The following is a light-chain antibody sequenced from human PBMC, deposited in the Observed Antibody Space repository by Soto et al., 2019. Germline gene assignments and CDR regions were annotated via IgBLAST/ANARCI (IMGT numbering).Light chain of an antibody. Sequence: EVGMTQSPATLSLSPGERATLSCRASQSVGSNYLAWYQQKPGQAPRLLIYGISTRATGIPARFSGSGSGTDFTLTIISLQSEDFAVYYCQQYTSWPITFGQGTRLEIK. V-gene: IGKV3-15*01. CDR1: QSVGSN. CDR2: GIS. CDR3: QQYTSWPIT. J-gene: IGKJ5*01.